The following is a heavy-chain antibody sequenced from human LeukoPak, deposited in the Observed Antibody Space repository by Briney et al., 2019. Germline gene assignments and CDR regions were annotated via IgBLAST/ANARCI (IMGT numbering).Heavy chain of an antibody. J-gene: IGHJ4*02. D-gene: IGHD1-14*01. CDR2: ISGSGGST. V-gene: IGHV3-23*01. CDR1: GFTFSNFA. Sequence: GGSLRLSCTASGFTFSNFAMNWVRQTPGKGLEWVSVISGSGGSTYYADSVKGRFTISRDNSKNTLYLQMNSLRAEDTAVYYCAKEAGTDDYWGQGTLVTVSS. CDR3: AKEAGTDDY.